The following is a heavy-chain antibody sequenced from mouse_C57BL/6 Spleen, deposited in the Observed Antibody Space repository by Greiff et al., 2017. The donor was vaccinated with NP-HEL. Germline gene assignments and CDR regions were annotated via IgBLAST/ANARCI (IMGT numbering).Heavy chain of an antibody. V-gene: IGHV1-53*01. Sequence: QVQLQQPGTELVKPGASVKLSCKASGYTFTSYWMHWVKQRPGQGLEWIGNINPSNGGTNSNEKFKSQATLTVENYSSTAYMQLSSLTSEDSAVYYCAREGPYDYDGAWFAYWGQGTLVTVSA. CDR2: INPSNGGT. CDR1: GYTFTSYW. CDR3: AREGPYDYDGAWFAY. J-gene: IGHJ3*01. D-gene: IGHD2-4*01.